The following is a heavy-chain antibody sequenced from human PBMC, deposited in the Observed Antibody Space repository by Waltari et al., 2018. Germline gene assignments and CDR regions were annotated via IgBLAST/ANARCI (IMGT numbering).Heavy chain of an antibody. Sequence: QVQLVQSGAEVKKPGASVKVSCKASGYTFTGYYMHWVRQSPGQGLEWMGWINPKSGGTNYAQKFEGRVNMTREKSISTAYMELGRLRSDDTAVYYCGTQTYYYDSSGYRPGYYYMDVWGKGTTVTIAS. CDR3: GTQTYYYDSSGYRPGYYYMDV. V-gene: IGHV1-2*02. CDR1: GYTFTGYY. J-gene: IGHJ6*03. CDR2: INPKSGGT. D-gene: IGHD3-22*01.